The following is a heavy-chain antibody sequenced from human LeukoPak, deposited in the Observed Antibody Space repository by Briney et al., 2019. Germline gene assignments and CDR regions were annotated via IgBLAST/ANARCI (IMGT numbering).Heavy chain of an antibody. D-gene: IGHD3-10*01. Sequence: SETLSLNCAVYGGSFSGYYWSWIRQPPGKGLEWIGEINHSGRTNYNPSLKSRVTISVHTSKKHCSLKLSSVTAADTAVYYCARGRSYGSGRYWFDPWGQGTLVTVSS. CDR1: GGSFSGYY. CDR3: ARGRSYGSGRYWFDP. V-gene: IGHV4-34*01. CDR2: INHSGRT. J-gene: IGHJ5*02.